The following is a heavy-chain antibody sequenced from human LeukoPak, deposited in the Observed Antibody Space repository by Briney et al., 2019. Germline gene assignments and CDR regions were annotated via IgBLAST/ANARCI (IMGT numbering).Heavy chain of an antibody. CDR1: GGTFSSYT. Sequence: SVKVSCKASGGTFSSYTISWVRQAPGQGLEWMGGIIPILGIANYAQKFQGRVTITADKSTSTAYMELSSLRSEDTAVYYCASIVGATTGDYWGRGTLVSVSS. CDR3: ASIVGATTGDY. CDR2: IIPILGIA. J-gene: IGHJ4*02. V-gene: IGHV1-69*10. D-gene: IGHD1-26*01.